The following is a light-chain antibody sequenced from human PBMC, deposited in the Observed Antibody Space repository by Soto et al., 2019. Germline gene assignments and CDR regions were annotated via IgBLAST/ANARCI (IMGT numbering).Light chain of an antibody. V-gene: IGKV3-20*01. CDR3: QHYDSLPIT. J-gene: IGKJ5*01. CDR1: QSVSSY. Sequence: EIVLTQSPATLSSFPGDRVTLSCRASQSVSSYLAWYQQKPGQAPRLLIYDASSRATGIPDRFSGSGSGTDFTLTISRLEPEDFAVFYCQHYDSLPITFGQGTRLEIK. CDR2: DAS.